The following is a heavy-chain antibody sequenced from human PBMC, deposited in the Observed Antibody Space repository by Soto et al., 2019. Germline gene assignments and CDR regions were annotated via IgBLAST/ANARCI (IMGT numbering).Heavy chain of an antibody. V-gene: IGHV4-61*01. Sequence: QVQLQESGPGLVKPSETLSLTCTVSGGSVSSGSQYWSWIRQPPGKGLEWIGNIYDSARTNYNPSLKSRVTISEDTAKNQFSLKLSSATAADTAVYYCATRTFFRPLDFWGRGTLVTVSS. CDR1: GGSVSSGSQY. CDR2: IYDSART. J-gene: IGHJ4*02. CDR3: ATRTFFRPLDF.